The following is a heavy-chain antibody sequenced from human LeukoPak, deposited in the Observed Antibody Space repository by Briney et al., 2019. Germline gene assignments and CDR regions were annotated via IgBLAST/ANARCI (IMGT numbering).Heavy chain of an antibody. V-gene: IGHV1-2*02. J-gene: IGHJ6*03. CDR2: INPNSGGT. D-gene: IGHD4-17*01. CDR3: ATDKTMTTVTTRYYYYYYMDA. Sequence: ASVKVSCKASGYTFTGYYMHWVRQAPGQGLEWMGWINPNSGGTNYAQKFQGRVTMTTDTSTSTAYMELRSLRSDDTAVYYCATDKTMTTVTTRYYYYYYMDAWGKGTTVTVSS. CDR1: GYTFTGYY.